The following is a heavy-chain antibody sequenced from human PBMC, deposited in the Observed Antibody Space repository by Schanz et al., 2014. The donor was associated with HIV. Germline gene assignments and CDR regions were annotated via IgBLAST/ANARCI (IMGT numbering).Heavy chain of an antibody. CDR2: IYYSGST. CDR3: ARDVPSGGFDY. Sequence: QVRLQQWGAGLLKPSQTLSLTCTVSGGSISSGGYYWSWIRQHPGKGLEWIGYIYYSGSTYYNPSLKSRVTISVDTSKNRFSLKLSSVTAADTAVYYCARDVPSGGFDYWGQGTLVTVSS. V-gene: IGHV4-31*03. J-gene: IGHJ4*02. D-gene: IGHD3-10*01. CDR1: GGSISSGGYY.